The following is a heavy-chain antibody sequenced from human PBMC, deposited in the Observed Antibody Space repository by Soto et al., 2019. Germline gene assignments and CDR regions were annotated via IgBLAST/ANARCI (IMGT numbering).Heavy chain of an antibody. V-gene: IGHV1-69*01. D-gene: IGHD6-13*01. CDR2: IIPIFGTA. CDR3: ARGKQQLWTNYYYYGMDV. Sequence: QVQLVQSGAEVKKPGSSVKVSCKASGGTFSSYAISWVRQAPGQGLEWMGGIIPIFGTANYAQKFEGRVTITADEYTSKAYMELSSRRSEDTAVYYCARGKQQLWTNYYYYGMDVWGQGTTVTVSS. CDR1: GGTFSSYA. J-gene: IGHJ6*02.